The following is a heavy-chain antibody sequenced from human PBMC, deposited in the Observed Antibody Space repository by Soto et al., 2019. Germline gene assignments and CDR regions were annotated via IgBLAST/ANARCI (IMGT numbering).Heavy chain of an antibody. Sequence: ASVKGSCKSAGYTFTSYGISCGRQAPVQVLEWMVWISAYNGNTNYAQKLQGRVTMTTDTSTSTAYMELRSLRSDDTAVYYCARDRYYDILTGYQYYFDYWGQGTLVTVSS. V-gene: IGHV1-18*04. CDR1: GYTFTSYG. CDR2: ISAYNGNT. CDR3: ARDRYYDILTGYQYYFDY. D-gene: IGHD3-9*01. J-gene: IGHJ4*02.